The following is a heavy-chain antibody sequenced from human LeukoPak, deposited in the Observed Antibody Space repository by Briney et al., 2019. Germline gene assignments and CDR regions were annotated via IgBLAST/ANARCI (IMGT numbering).Heavy chain of an antibody. CDR3: ARGQGYYFDY. J-gene: IGHJ4*02. CDR2: IYHSGST. CDR1: GGSISSGGYS. Sequence: PSETLSLTCTVSGGSISSGGYSWSWIRQPPGKGLEWIGYIYHSGSTYYNPSLKSRVTISVDRSKNQFSLKLSSVTAADTAVYYCARGQGYYFDYWGQGTLVTVSS. V-gene: IGHV4-30-2*01.